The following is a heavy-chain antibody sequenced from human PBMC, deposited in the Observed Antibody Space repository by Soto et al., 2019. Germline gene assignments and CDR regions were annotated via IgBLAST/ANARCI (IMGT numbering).Heavy chain of an antibody. CDR1: GYTLTELS. V-gene: IGHV1-24*01. D-gene: IGHD1-1*01. Sequence: ASVKVSCKVSGYTLTELSMHWVRQAPGKGLEWMGGFDPEDGETIYAQKFQGRVTMTEDSSTDTAYMELSSLRSEDTAVYYCATQLEREEYYYYGMDVWGQGTMVTVSS. CDR2: FDPEDGET. CDR3: ATQLEREEYYYYGMDV. J-gene: IGHJ6*02.